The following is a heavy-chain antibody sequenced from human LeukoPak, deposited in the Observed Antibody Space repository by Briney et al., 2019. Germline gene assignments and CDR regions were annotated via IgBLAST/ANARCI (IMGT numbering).Heavy chain of an antibody. V-gene: IGHV4-30-4*01. J-gene: IGHJ1*01. Sequence: SETLSLTCTVSGGSISSGDYYWSWIHQPPGKGLEWIGYIYYSGSTYYNPSLKSRVTISVDTSKNQFSLKLSSVTAADTAVYYCIVGATYFQHWGQGTPVTVSS. CDR2: IYYSGST. CDR1: GGSISSGDYY. CDR3: IVGATYFQH. D-gene: IGHD1-26*01.